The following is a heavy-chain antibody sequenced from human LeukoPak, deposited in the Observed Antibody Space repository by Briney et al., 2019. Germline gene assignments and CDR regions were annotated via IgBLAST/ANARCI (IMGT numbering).Heavy chain of an antibody. CDR2: IKQDGSDK. D-gene: IGHD2-2*01. V-gene: IGHV3-7*01. Sequence: GGSLRLSCAASGFTFSTYWMSWVRQAPGKGLEWVANIKQDGSDKYYVDSVKGRFTISRDNAKNPLFLQMNSLRAEDTAVYYCARVRCSSNSCFPDYWGREPWSPSPQ. CDR3: ARVRCSSNSCFPDY. CDR1: GFTFSTYW. J-gene: IGHJ4*02.